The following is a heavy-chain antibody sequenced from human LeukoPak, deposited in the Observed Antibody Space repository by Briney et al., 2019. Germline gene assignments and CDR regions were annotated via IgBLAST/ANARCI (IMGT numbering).Heavy chain of an antibody. D-gene: IGHD2-15*01. CDR2: ISAYNGNT. V-gene: IGHV1-18*01. CDR3: ARTGYCSGGSCSRWFDP. CDR1: GYTFTSYG. J-gene: IGHJ5*02. Sequence: ASVKVSCKASGYTFTSYGISWVRQAPGQGLEWMGWISAYNGNTNYAQKLQGRVTMTTDTSTSTAYVELRSLRSDDTAVYYCARTGYCSGGSCSRWFDPWGQGTLVTVSS.